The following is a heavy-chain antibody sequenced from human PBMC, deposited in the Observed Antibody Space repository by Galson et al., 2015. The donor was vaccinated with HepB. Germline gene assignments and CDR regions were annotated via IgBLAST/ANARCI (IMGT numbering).Heavy chain of an antibody. V-gene: IGHV3-30-3*01. CDR3: ARARSSGSNGYYYYYMDV. J-gene: IGHJ6*03. CDR1: GFTFSSFA. Sequence: SLRLSCAASGFTFSSFAMNWVRQAPGKGLEWVAVISYDGSNKYYADSVKGRFTISRDNSKNTLYLQMNSLRAEDTAVYYCARARSSGSNGYYYYYMDVWGKVTTVTVSS. D-gene: IGHD3-22*01. CDR2: ISYDGSNK.